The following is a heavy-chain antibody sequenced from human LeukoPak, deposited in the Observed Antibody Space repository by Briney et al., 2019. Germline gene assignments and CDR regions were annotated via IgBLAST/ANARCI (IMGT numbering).Heavy chain of an antibody. D-gene: IGHD1-14*01. CDR2: IDSNSNFM. CDR1: GFTFGLYS. Sequence: GGSLRLSCAASGFTFGLYSMTWVRQAPGKGLEWFSLIDSNSNFMNYADSVKGRFTISRDNAKNSLYLQMNSLRAEDTAVYYCARSPAGANYYLDVWGKGTTVTISS. J-gene: IGHJ6*03. CDR3: ARSPAGANYYLDV. V-gene: IGHV3-21*01.